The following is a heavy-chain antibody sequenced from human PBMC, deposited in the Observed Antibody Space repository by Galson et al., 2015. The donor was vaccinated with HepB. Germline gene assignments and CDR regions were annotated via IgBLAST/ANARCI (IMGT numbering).Heavy chain of an antibody. CDR2: INTNTGNP. V-gene: IGHV7-4-1*02. J-gene: IGHJ4*02. CDR3: ARDGAYSSNWDFDY. CDR1: GYIFTSYS. Sequence: SVKVSCKASGYIFTSYSINWVRQAPGQGLEWLGWINTNTGNPTCAQGCTGRFVFSLDTSVSTAYLQINSLKAEDTAVYYCARDGAYSSNWDFDYWGQGTLITVSS. D-gene: IGHD6-13*01.